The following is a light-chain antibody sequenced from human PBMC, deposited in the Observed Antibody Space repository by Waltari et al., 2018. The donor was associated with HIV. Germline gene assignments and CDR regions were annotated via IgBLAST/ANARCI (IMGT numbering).Light chain of an antibody. J-gene: IGLJ3*02. Sequence: SYELTQPPSLSVFPGQTARITCSGDALSKKFVFWYQQKPGQAPALVIYKDTERPSEIPERFSGSSSGTTVTLTISGVQAEAEADYYCQSVDSTDTLEVFGGGTKLTVL. CDR2: KDT. V-gene: IGLV3-25*03. CDR1: ALSKKF. CDR3: QSVDSTDTLEV.